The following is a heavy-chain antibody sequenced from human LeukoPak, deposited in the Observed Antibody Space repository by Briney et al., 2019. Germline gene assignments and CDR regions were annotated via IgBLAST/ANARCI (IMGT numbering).Heavy chain of an antibody. J-gene: IGHJ4*02. CDR2: IYYSGST. CDR1: GGSFTAFY. V-gene: IGHV4-34*01. Sequence: SETLSLTCNVYGGSFTAFYWSWIRQPPGKGLEWIGSIYYSGSTYYNPSLKSRVTISVDTSKNQFSLKLSSVTAADTAVYYCARDPGRVGAKGADYWGQGTLVTVSS. CDR3: ARDPGRVGAKGADY. D-gene: IGHD1-26*01.